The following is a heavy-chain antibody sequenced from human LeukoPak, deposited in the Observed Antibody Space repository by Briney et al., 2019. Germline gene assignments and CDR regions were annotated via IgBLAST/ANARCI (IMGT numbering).Heavy chain of an antibody. Sequence: PSETLSLTCTVSGGSITTYSWSWIRQPGENGLELIGRIYASGSTTYNPSLKSRVTMSVDTSKNQFSVRLTSVAAADTAVYYCARAAYCSGASCYFDYWAQGTLVTVSS. CDR2: IYASGST. J-gene: IGHJ4*02. CDR3: ARAAYCSGASCYFDY. V-gene: IGHV4-4*07. CDR1: GGSITTYS. D-gene: IGHD2-15*01.